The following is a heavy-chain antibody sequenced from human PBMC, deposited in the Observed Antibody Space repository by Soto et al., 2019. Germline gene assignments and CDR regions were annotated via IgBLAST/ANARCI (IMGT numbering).Heavy chain of an antibody. Sequence: QVQLVESGGGVVQPGRSLRLSCAASGFTFSSYAMHWVRQAPGKGLGGVAVISYDGSNKYYADSVKGRFTISRDNSKNTLYLQMNSLRAEDTAVYYCARERELTGTNTTSWVWYFDLWGRGTLVTVSS. J-gene: IGHJ2*01. CDR3: ARERELTGTNTTSWVWYFDL. D-gene: IGHD1-7*01. V-gene: IGHV3-30-3*01. CDR1: GFTFSSYA. CDR2: ISYDGSNK.